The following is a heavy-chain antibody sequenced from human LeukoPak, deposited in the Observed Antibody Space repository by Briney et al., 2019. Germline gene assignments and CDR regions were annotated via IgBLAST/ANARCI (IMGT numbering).Heavy chain of an antibody. CDR3: ARDGPPTFTVVTTPFDY. Sequence: ASVKVSCKASGYTFTSYYMHWVRQAPGQGLEWMGIINPSGGSTSYAQKFQGRVTMTRDTSTSTGYMELSSLRSEDTAVYYCARDGPPTFTVVTTPFDYWGQGTLVTVSS. D-gene: IGHD4-23*01. CDR1: GYTFTSYY. V-gene: IGHV1-46*01. J-gene: IGHJ4*02. CDR2: INPSGGST.